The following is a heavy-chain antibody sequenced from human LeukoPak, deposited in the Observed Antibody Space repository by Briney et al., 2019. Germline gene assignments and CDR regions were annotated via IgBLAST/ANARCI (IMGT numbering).Heavy chain of an antibody. CDR1: GYTFTSYG. V-gene: IGHV1-46*01. CDR3: ARESLQYYYGSGVIDY. J-gene: IGHJ4*02. CDR2: INPSGGST. Sequence: ASVKVSCKASGYTFTSYGISWVRQAPGQGLEWMGIINPSGGSTSYAQKFQGRVTMTRDMSTSTVYMELSSLRSEDTAVYYCARESLQYYYGSGVIDYWGQGTLVTVSS. D-gene: IGHD3-10*01.